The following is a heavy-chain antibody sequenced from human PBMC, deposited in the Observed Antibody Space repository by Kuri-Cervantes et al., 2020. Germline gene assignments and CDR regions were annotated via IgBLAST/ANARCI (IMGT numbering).Heavy chain of an antibody. J-gene: IGHJ4*02. D-gene: IGHD3-22*01. V-gene: IGHV4-34*01. Sequence: SETLSLTYAVYGGSFSGYYWSWIRQPPGKGLEWIGEINHSGSTNYNPSLKSRVTISVDTSKNQFSLKLSSVTAADTAVYYCARGNTYYYDSSGYSYFDYWGQGTLVTVSS. CDR2: INHSGST. CDR3: ARGNTYYYDSSGYSYFDY. CDR1: GGSFSGYY.